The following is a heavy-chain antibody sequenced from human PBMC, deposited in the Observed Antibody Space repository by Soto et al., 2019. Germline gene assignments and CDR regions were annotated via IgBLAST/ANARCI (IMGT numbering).Heavy chain of an antibody. J-gene: IGHJ4*02. CDR2: IRGAGGGT. D-gene: IGHD3-3*01. Sequence: GGSLRLSCAASGFIFNNYAMSWVRQTPGQGLEWVSGIRGAGGGTNYTDSVKGRFIISRDNSKKTLYLHMNSLRGEDTAVYYCTRGDFWSGPDSWGQGALVTVSS. CDR1: GFIFNNYA. V-gene: IGHV3-23*01. CDR3: TRGDFWSGPDS.